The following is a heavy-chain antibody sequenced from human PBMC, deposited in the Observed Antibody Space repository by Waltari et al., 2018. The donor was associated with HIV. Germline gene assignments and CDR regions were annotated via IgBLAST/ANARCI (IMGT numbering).Heavy chain of an antibody. D-gene: IGHD3-16*01. CDR3: ARGPFVGNYANY. Sequence: VQLVQSGAEVKKPGASVKVSCKTSGYTFNNFYLHWVRQAPGRGLEWMGRFTPDRPATLPAHVFRDRLIMTGDTTTDTAYLELTSLTPNDTGFYFCARGPFVGNYANYWGQGTLVTVSS. CDR2: FTPDRPAT. J-gene: IGHJ4*02. CDR1: GYTFNNFY. V-gene: IGHV1-2*05.